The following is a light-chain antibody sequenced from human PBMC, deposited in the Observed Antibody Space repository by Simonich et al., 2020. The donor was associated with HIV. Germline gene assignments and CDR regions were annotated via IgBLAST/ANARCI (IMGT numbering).Light chain of an antibody. V-gene: IGLV1-47*01. Sequence: QSVLTQPPSASGSPGQRVPISCSGSSTNIGSNYVYWYHQLPGTAPKLLIYRNNPRPSGVPDRFSGSKSGTSASLAISGLRSEDEADYYCAAWDDSLSGRVFGGGTKLTVL. J-gene: IGLJ3*02. CDR2: RNN. CDR3: AAWDDSLSGRV. CDR1: STNIGSNY.